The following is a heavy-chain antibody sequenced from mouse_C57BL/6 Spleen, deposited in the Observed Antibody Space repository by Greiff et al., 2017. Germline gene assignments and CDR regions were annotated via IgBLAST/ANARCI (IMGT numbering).Heavy chain of an antibody. CDR3: ARFSREGYYVPYFDV. Sequence: VQLQQSGAELVKPGASVKISCKASGYAFSSYWMNWVKQRPGKGLEWIGQIYPGDGDTNYNGKFKGKATLTADKSSSTAYMQLSSLTSEDSAVYFCARFSREGYYVPYFDVWGTGTTVTVSS. D-gene: IGHD2-3*01. V-gene: IGHV1-80*01. J-gene: IGHJ1*03. CDR1: GYAFSSYW. CDR2: IYPGDGDT.